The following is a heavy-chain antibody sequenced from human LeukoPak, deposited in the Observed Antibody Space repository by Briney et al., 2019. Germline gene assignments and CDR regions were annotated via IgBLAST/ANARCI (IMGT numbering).Heavy chain of an antibody. D-gene: IGHD1-26*01. V-gene: IGHV1-18*01. CDR3: ARDDKILSGSYYQAFDY. Sequence: ASVKVSCKISGYTFSNYGVSWVRQAPEQGLEWMGWISPYNGNTKSSQKFQGRITMTTDKSTSSAYMELRSLGSDETAMYYCARDDKILSGSYYQAFDYWGQGTLVTVSS. CDR2: ISPYNGNT. CDR1: GYTFSNYG. J-gene: IGHJ4*02.